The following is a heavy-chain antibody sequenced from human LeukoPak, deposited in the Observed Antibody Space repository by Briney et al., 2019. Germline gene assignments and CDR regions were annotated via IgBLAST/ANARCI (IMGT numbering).Heavy chain of an antibody. CDR2: ISYDGSHD. J-gene: IGHJ4*02. Sequence: PGRSLRLSCAASGFSFTNYAIHWVRQAPGKGLEWVAVISYDGSHDYYANSVKGRFSFSRDNSKNMVFLQMNSLRDEDTAVYYCARGSLTGGRIFYFDYWGQGSLVAVSS. D-gene: IGHD7-27*01. V-gene: IGHV3-30*01. CDR1: GFSFTNYA. CDR3: ARGSLTGGRIFYFDY.